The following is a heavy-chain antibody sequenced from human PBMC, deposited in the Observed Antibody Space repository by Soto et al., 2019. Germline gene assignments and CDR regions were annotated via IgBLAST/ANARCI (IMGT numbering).Heavy chain of an antibody. V-gene: IGHV1-18*01. CDR3: ARCIQQDYYYGMDV. Sequence: ASVKVSCKASGYTFYSHSISWVRQAPGQGLEWMGRISADNGNTNYAQKFRGRVTMTTDTSTSTVYMELRNLRSDDTAVYYCARCIQQDYYYGMDVWGQGTTVTVSS. J-gene: IGHJ6*02. CDR2: ISADNGNT. CDR1: GYTFYSHS. D-gene: IGHD5-18*01.